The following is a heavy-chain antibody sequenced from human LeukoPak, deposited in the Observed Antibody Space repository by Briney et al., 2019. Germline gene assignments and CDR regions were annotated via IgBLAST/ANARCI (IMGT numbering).Heavy chain of an antibody. CDR2: ISYDGSNK. D-gene: IGHD1-26*01. CDR3: VREAAATLFDY. CDR1: GFTFSSYG. V-gene: IGHV3-30*03. J-gene: IGHJ4*02. Sequence: PGGSLRLSCAASGFTFSSYGMHWVRQAPGKGLEWVAVISYDGSNKYYADSVKGRFTISRDNSKNTLYLQMNSLRAEDTAVYYCVREAAATLFDYWGQGTLVTVSS.